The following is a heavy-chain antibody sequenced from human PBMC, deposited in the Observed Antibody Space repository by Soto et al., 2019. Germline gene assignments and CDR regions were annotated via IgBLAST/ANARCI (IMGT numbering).Heavy chain of an antibody. Sequence: QVQLVQSGAEVKKPGSSVKVSCKASGGTFSSYAISWVRQAPGQGLEWMGGIIPIFGTANYAQKFQGRVTITEDESTSTAYMELSSLRSEDTAVYYCAREDYSLSRGSYYYYGMDVWGQGTTVTVSS. CDR2: IIPIFGTA. CDR3: AREDYSLSRGSYYYYGMDV. D-gene: IGHD4-4*01. J-gene: IGHJ6*02. CDR1: GGTFSSYA. V-gene: IGHV1-69*12.